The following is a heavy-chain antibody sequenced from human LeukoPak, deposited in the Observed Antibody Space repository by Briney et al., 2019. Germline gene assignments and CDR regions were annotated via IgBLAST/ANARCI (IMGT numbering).Heavy chain of an antibody. CDR3: ARTTYYGSESDTRGASPVDV. D-gene: IGHD3-10*01. V-gene: IGHV3-66*01. CDR2: IYSGST. CDR1: GITVSSDY. J-gene: IGHJ6*02. Sequence: PGGYLRLYCAASGITVSSDYMSWVRQAPGKGLEWGSIIYSGSTNYADSVNGRFTISRDTSKNTLYLQMNSLRAEDTAVYYCARTTYYGSESDTRGASPVDVWGQGTTVTVSS.